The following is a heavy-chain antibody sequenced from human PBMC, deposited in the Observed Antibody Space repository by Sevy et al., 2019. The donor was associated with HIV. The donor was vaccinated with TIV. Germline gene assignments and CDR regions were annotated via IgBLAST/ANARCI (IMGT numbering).Heavy chain of an antibody. Sequence: GGSRRLSCAASGFTFSSYAMHWVRQAPGKGLEWVAVISYDGSNKYYADSVKGRFTISRDNSKNTLYLQMNSLRAEDTAVYYCARDPTTMIVEEHSHFDYWGQGTLVTVSS. CDR1: GFTFSSYA. D-gene: IGHD3-22*01. V-gene: IGHV3-30-3*01. J-gene: IGHJ4*02. CDR2: ISYDGSNK. CDR3: ARDPTTMIVEEHSHFDY.